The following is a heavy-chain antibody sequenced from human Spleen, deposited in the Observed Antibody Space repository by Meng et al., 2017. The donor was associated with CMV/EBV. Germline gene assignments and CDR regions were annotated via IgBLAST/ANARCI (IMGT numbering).Heavy chain of an antibody. V-gene: IGHV3-72*01. CDR3: ARGGYSSSSSRFYWFDP. CDR2: SKDRADSYTT. J-gene: IGHJ5*02. D-gene: IGHD6-6*01. Sequence: CSGSYIDWVRQAPGKGLEGIGRSKDRADSYTTEYAAYVRGQCTISRDDSENSLHLQMNSLKTDDTAVYYCARGGYSSSSSRFYWFDPWGQGTLVTVSS. CDR1: CSGSY.